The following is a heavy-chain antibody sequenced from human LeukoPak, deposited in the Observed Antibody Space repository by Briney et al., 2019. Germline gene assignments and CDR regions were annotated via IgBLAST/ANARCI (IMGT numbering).Heavy chain of an antibody. CDR3: ARRGNKYSGSYRGPATLDY. CDR2: INHSGST. CDR1: GGSFSGYY. D-gene: IGHD1-26*01. Sequence: SETLSLTCAVYGGSFSGYYWSWIRQPPGKGLEWIGEINHSGSTNYNPSLKSRVTISVDTSKNQFSLKLSSVTAADTAVYYCARRGNKYSGSYRGPATLDYWGQGTLVTVSS. J-gene: IGHJ4*02. V-gene: IGHV4-34*01.